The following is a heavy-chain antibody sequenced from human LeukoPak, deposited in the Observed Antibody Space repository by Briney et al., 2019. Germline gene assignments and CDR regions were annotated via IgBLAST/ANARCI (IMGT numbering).Heavy chain of an antibody. D-gene: IGHD1-20*01. V-gene: IGHV4-59*08. CDR2: IYYSGST. CDR3: ARHSVYIWNDAEAFDI. Sequence: PSETLSLTCTVSGGSISSYYWSWIRQPPGKGLEWIGYIYYSGSTNYNPSLKSRVTISVDTSKDQFSLKLSPVTAADTAVYYCARHSVYIWNDAEAFDIWGQGTMVTVSS. CDR1: GGSISSYY. J-gene: IGHJ3*02.